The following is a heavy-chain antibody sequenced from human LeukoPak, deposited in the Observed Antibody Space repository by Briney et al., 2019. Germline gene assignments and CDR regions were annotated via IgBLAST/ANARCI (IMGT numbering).Heavy chain of an antibody. CDR1: GFTFSSYT. V-gene: IGHV3-23*01. D-gene: IGHD1-26*01. CDR2: ISGVGGST. J-gene: IGHJ4*02. Sequence: PGGSLRLSCAASGFTFSSYTMSWVRQAPGKGLEWVSAISGVGGSTYYADSVKGRFTISRDNSKNTLYLQMNSLRAEDTAVYYCARDMDPESVGATPAGYWGQGTLVTVSS. CDR3: ARDMDPESVGATPAGY.